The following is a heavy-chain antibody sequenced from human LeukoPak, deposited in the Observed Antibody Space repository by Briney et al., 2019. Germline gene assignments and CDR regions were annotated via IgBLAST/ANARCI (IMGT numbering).Heavy chain of an antibody. J-gene: IGHJ4*02. D-gene: IGHD1-26*01. CDR3: ARVVGATYFFDY. CDR2: IYYSGST. Sequence: KASETLSLTCTVSGGSISSYYWNWIRQPPGKGLEWIGYIYYSGSTNYNPSLKSRVTISVDTSKNQFSLKLSSVTAADTAVYYCARVVGATYFFDYWGQGTLVTVSS. V-gene: IGHV4-59*01. CDR1: GGSISSYY.